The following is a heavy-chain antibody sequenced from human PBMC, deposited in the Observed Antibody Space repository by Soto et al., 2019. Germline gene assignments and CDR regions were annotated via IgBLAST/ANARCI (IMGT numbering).Heavy chain of an antibody. J-gene: IGHJ5*02. CDR3: ARHPSDFWFDP. Sequence: QLQLQESGPGLVKPSETLSLTCTVSGGSIGSSSYFWGWIRRPPGKGLEWIGSIYYSGSTYYNPSLKSRVTVSVDTSKNQFSLKLSSVTAADTAVYYCARHPSDFWFDPWGQGTLVTVSS. CDR2: IYYSGST. D-gene: IGHD2-21*02. V-gene: IGHV4-39*01. CDR1: GGSIGSSSYF.